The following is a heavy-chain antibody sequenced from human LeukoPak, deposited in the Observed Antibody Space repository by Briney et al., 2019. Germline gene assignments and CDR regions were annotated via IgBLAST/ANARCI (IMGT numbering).Heavy chain of an antibody. Sequence: GGSLRLSCAASGFTFSSYWMSWVRQAPGKGLEWVANIKQDGREKYYVDSVKGRFTISRDNAKNSLYLQMNSLRAEDTAVYYCARDGFMWLVGYYFDYWGQGTLVTVSS. CDR3: ARDGFMWLVGYYFDY. CDR2: IKQDGREK. V-gene: IGHV3-7*01. D-gene: IGHD6-19*01. J-gene: IGHJ4*02. CDR1: GFTFSSYW.